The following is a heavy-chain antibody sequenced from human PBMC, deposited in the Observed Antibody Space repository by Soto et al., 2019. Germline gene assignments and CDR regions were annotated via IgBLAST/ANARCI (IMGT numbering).Heavy chain of an antibody. J-gene: IGHJ3*01. V-gene: IGHV3-7*01. CDR1: GFTFSSKW. CDR3: GRANAIDV. CDR2: INQDATQK. Sequence: EVQLVESGGGLVQPGGSLRLSCEASGFTFSSKWMTWVRQVSGKGLEWVANINQDATQKYYVDSVKGRFTISRDNARNSVYLQMNSLRVEDTAVYYCGRANAIDVWGQGIRVTVSS.